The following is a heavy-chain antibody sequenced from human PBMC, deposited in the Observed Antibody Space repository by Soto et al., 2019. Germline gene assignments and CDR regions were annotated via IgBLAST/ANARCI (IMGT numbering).Heavy chain of an antibody. D-gene: IGHD6-19*01. Sequence: SETLSLTCAVYGGSFSGYYWSWIRQPPGKGLEWIGEINHSGSTNYNPSLKSRVTISVDTSKNQFSLKLSSVTAADTAVYYCAGRPRGIAVAGTDYWGQGTLVTVSS. J-gene: IGHJ4*02. CDR3: AGRPRGIAVAGTDY. CDR1: GGSFSGYY. V-gene: IGHV4-34*01. CDR2: INHSGST.